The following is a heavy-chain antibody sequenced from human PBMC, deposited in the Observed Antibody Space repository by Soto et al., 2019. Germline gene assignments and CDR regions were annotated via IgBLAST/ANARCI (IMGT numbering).Heavy chain of an antibody. V-gene: IGHV3-21*01. Sequence: VQLVESGGGLVKPGGSLRLSCAASGFTFSSYSMNWVRQAPGKGLEWVSSISSSSSYIYYADSVKGRFTISRDNAKNSLYLQMNSLRAEDTAVYYCASLTMIAPDWFDPWGQGTLVTVSS. CDR1: GFTFSSYS. D-gene: IGHD3-22*01. J-gene: IGHJ5*02. CDR3: ASLTMIAPDWFDP. CDR2: ISSSSSYI.